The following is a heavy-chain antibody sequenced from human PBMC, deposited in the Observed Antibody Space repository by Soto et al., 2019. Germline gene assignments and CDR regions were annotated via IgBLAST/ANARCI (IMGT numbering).Heavy chain of an antibody. Sequence: QVQLVQSGAEVKKPGSSVKVSCKASGGTFSSYAISWVRQAPGQGLEWMGGIIPIFGTANYAQKFQGRVTLTADESTSTAYMELSSLRSEDTAVYYCARETSNYYGSGSYLYYFDYWGQGTLVTVSS. J-gene: IGHJ4*02. D-gene: IGHD3-10*01. CDR3: ARETSNYYGSGSYLYYFDY. CDR2: IIPIFGTA. V-gene: IGHV1-69*01. CDR1: GGTFSSYA.